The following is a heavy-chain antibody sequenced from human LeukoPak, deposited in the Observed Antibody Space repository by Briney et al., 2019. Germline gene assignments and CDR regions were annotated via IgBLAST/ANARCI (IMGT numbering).Heavy chain of an antibody. J-gene: IGHJ4*02. CDR1: GGSFSGYY. CDR2: INHSGST. V-gene: IGHV4-34*01. CDR3: ARGGRDYVWGSYRYKGCFDY. Sequence: PSETLSLTCAVYGGSFSGYYWSWIRQPPGKGLEWIGEINHSGSTNYNPSLKSRVTISVDTSKNQFSLKLSSVTAADTAVYYCARGGRDYVWGSYRYKGCFDYWGQGTLVTVSS. D-gene: IGHD3-16*02.